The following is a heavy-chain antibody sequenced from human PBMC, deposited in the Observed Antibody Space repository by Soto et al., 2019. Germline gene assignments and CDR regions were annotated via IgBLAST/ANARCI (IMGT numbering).Heavy chain of an antibody. Sequence: QVQLVESGGGVVQPGRSLTLSCTGSGFSISNYPMDWVRQAPGQGLEWVAVGSYDGSNQDYADSVKGRFTISRDNSKNTRYLQMNSLRAEDTAVYYCARPVNGENSHPSGYYYGMDVWGQGTTVTVSS. J-gene: IGHJ6*02. CDR3: ARPVNGENSHPSGYYYGMDV. CDR1: GFSISNYP. D-gene: IGHD4-17*01. V-gene: IGHV3-30-3*01. CDR2: GSYDGSNQ.